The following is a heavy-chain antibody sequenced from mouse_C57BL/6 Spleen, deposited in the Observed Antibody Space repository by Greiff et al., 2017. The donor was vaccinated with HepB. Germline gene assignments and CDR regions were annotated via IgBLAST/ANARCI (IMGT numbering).Heavy chain of an antibody. V-gene: IGHV1-26*01. CDR3: ARSPPYK. CDR2: INPNNGGT. D-gene: IGHD1-3*01. J-gene: IGHJ2*01. CDR1: GYTFTDYY. Sequence: EVQLQQSGPELVKPGASVKISCKASGYTFTDYYMNWVKQSHGKSLEWIGDINPNNGGTSYNQKFKGKATLTVDKSSSTAYMELRSLTSEDSAVYYCARSPPYKWGQGTTLTVSS.